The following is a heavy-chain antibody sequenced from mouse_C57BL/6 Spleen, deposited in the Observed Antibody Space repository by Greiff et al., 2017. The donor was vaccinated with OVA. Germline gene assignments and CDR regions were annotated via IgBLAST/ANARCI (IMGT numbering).Heavy chain of an antibody. Sequence: VHLVESGPELVKPGASVKISCKASGYAFSSSWMNWVKQRPGKGLEWIGRIYPGDGDTNYNGKFKGKATLTADKSSSTAYMQLSSLTSEDSAVYFCARTAYYSNPMDYWGQGTSVTVSS. CDR1: GYAFSSSW. J-gene: IGHJ4*01. V-gene: IGHV1-82*01. D-gene: IGHD2-5*01. CDR3: ARTAYYSNPMDY. CDR2: IYPGDGDT.